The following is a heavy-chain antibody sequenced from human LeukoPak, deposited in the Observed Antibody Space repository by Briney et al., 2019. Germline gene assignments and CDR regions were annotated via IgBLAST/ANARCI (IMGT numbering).Heavy chain of an antibody. CDR2: ISTSSSYI. D-gene: IGHD3-10*01. J-gene: IGHJ4*02. V-gene: IGHV3-21*01. Sequence: GGSLRLSCAASGFTFSSYSMNWVRQAPGKGLEWVSSISTSSSYIYYADSVKGRVTISRDNAKKSLYLQMNSLRAEDAAVYYCARDLGYNSGSGSSSPRWYFHSWGQGTLVTVSS. CDR1: GFTFSSYS. CDR3: ARDLGYNSGSGSSSPRWYFHS.